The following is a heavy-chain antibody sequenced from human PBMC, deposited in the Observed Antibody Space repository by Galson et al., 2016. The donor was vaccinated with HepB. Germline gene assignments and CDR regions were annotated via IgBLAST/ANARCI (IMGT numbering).Heavy chain of an antibody. CDR1: GFTFSDYW. J-gene: IGHJ4*02. D-gene: IGHD3-10*01. CDR3: ARAEGRHSRRAAYFDY. CDR2: IKRDGSQI. V-gene: IGHV3-7*04. Sequence: SLRLSCAASGFTFSDYWMNWVRQAPGQGLEWVAHIKRDGSQIYYVASVKGRFTISRDNFQNSLFLQMNSLRAEDTAVYYCARAEGRHSRRAAYFDYWGQGALVTVSS.